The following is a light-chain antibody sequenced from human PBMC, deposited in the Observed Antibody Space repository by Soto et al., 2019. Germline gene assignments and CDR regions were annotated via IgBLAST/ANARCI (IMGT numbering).Light chain of an antibody. J-gene: IGLJ1*01. CDR1: SSNIGRDP. CDR3: AGWDGSLRGFV. CDR2: DNN. V-gene: IGLV1-44*01. Sequence: QSALTQPPSASGTPGQRVTISCSGSSSNIGRDPVNWYQELPGTAPKLLIYDNNQRPSGVPDRFSGSKSGTSASLAISGLQSEDEADYFCAGWDGSLRGFVFGTGTRSPS.